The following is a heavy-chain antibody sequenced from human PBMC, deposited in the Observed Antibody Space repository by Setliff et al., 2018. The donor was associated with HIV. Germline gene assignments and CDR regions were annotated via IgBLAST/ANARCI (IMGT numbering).Heavy chain of an antibody. CDR2: ISWDGTTT. V-gene: IGHV3-43D*03. J-gene: IGHJ4*02. Sequence: PGGSLRLSCAASRFTFDDYAMHWVRQVPGKGLEWVSFISWDGTTTFYADSVKGRFTISRDNSEHSLYLQMNSLRAEDSALYYCAKASTKWAVGSVAGYFDYWGQGALVTVSS. D-gene: IGHD1-26*01. CDR3: AKASTKWAVGSVAGYFDY. CDR1: RFTFDDYA.